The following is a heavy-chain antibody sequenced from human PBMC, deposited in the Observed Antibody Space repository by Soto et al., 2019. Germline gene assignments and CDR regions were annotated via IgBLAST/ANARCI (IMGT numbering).Heavy chain of an antibody. Sequence: QLQLQESGPGLVKPSETLSLTCSVSGGSISSTSHYWGWIRQPPGKGLEWIGSVYYSGNAHYNASLKSRVTISVDTSKNQFSLRLTSVTAADTAVYYGARLIYGMDVWGQGTTVTVSS. CDR3: ARLIYGMDV. CDR2: VYYSGNA. J-gene: IGHJ6*02. V-gene: IGHV4-39*01. CDR1: GGSISSTSHY.